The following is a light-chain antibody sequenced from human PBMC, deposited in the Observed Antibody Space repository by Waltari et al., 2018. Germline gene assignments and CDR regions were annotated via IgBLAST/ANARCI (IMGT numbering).Light chain of an antibody. V-gene: IGKV3-20*01. CDR3: QQFGSSPFT. CDR1: QSISSSY. Sequence: EIVFTQSPGTLSLSPGERGTLSCRASQSISSSYLAWYQQKPGQAPRLLIYDASSRATGIPDRFSGSRSGTDFTLTISRLEPEDFAVYYCQQFGSSPFTFGQGTKLEIK. CDR2: DAS. J-gene: IGKJ2*01.